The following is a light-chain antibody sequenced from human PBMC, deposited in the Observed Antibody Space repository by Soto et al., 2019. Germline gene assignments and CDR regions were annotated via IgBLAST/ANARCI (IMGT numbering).Light chain of an antibody. V-gene: IGKV3-20*01. CDR2: GAS. CDR1: QSVSSSY. Sequence: EIALTQSPGTLSWSPGERATLTCRASQSVSSSYLAWYQQRPGQAPRLLIYGASRRATVVPDMFSGSGSGTDFTLTISRLEPEDFAVYYCQQYGSPPYTFGQGTKLEIK. J-gene: IGKJ2*01. CDR3: QQYGSPPYT.